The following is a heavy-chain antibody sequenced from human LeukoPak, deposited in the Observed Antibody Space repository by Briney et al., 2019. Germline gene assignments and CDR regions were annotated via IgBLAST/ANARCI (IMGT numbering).Heavy chain of an antibody. D-gene: IGHD3-16*01. J-gene: IGHJ4*02. CDR3: AKGYYDYVWGSYYFDY. Sequence: GGSLRLSCAASGFTFSSYAMSWVRQAPGKGLEWVSAISGSGGSTYYADSVKGRFTISRDNSRVTLYLQMNSLRAEDTAVYYCAKGYYDYVWGSYYFDYWGQGTLVAVSS. CDR2: ISGSGGST. V-gene: IGHV3-23*01. CDR1: GFTFSSYA.